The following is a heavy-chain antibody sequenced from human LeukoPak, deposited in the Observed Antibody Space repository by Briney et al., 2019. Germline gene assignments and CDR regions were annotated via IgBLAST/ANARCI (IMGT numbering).Heavy chain of an antibody. V-gene: IGHV4-34*01. CDR1: GGSFSGYY. D-gene: IGHD5-18*01. CDR2: INHSGST. Sequence: SETLSLTCAVYGGSFSGYYWSWIRQPPGKGLEWIGEINHSGSTKYNPSLKSRVTISVDTSKNQFSLKLSSVTAADTAVYYCARDGRTNSYGELLRDYWGQGTLVTVSS. J-gene: IGHJ4*02. CDR3: ARDGRTNSYGELLRDY.